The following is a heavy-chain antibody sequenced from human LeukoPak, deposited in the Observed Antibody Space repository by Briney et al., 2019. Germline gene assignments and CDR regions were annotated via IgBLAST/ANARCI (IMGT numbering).Heavy chain of an antibody. CDR1: GFTFSSNG. Sequence: GGSLRLSCAASGFTFSSNGMHWVRQAPGKGLEWVAVIWYDGSNKYYADSVKGRFTISRDNSKNTLYLQMNSLRAEDTAVYYCAKDYYDSSGYYSWPQYYMDVRGKGTTVTVSS. J-gene: IGHJ6*03. V-gene: IGHV3-33*06. CDR2: IWYDGSNK. D-gene: IGHD3-22*01. CDR3: AKDYYDSSGYYSWPQYYMDV.